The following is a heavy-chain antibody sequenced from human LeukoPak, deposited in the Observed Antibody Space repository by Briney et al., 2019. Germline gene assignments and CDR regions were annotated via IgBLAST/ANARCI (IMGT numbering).Heavy chain of an antibody. V-gene: IGHV3-23*01. D-gene: IGHD3-3*01. J-gene: IGHJ6*02. CDR3: AKDLIFGVDYYYYGMDV. CDR1: GFTFSSYG. Sequence: GGSLRLSCAASGFTFSSYGMSWVRQAPGKGLEWVSAIGGRDGSTYYADSVKGRFTISRDNSKNTLYLQMNSLRAEDTAVYYCAKDLIFGVDYYYYGMDVWGQGTTVTVSS. CDR2: IGGRDGST.